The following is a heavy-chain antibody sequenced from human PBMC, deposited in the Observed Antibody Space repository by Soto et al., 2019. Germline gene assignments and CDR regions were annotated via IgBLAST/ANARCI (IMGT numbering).Heavy chain of an antibody. CDR1: GGSFSSYY. D-gene: IGHD3-3*01. Sequence: SETQSLTCAVYGGSFSSYYGNWIRPPPGKGLEWIGEINHSGSTNYNPSLKSRVTISVDTSKNQFSLKLTSVTAADTAVYYCARGGRFLEWLFGWFDPWGQGTLVTVSS. CDR3: ARGGRFLEWLFGWFDP. J-gene: IGHJ5*02. V-gene: IGHV4-34*01. CDR2: INHSGST.